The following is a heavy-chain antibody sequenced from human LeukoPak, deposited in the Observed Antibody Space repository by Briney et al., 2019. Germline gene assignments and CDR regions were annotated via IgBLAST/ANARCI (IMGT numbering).Heavy chain of an antibody. Sequence: GGSLRLSRAASGFTFSSYLMSWVRQAPGKGLEWVANIKQDGSEKYYVDSVKGRFTISRDNAKNSLYLRMNSLRAEDTAVYYCARGSYFDYWGQGTLVTVSS. J-gene: IGHJ4*02. V-gene: IGHV3-7*01. CDR1: GFTFSSYL. CDR3: ARGSYFDY. CDR2: IKQDGSEK.